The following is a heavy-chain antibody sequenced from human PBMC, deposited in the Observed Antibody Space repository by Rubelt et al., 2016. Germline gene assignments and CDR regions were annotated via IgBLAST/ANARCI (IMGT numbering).Heavy chain of an antibody. V-gene: IGHV4-28*03. CDR1: GYSISSTNW. D-gene: IGHD6-19*01. CDR3: AREPRSGWYGFYFDD. CDR2: IYYSGTT. J-gene: IGHJ4*02. Sequence: QVQLQESGPGLVKPSDTLSLTCAVSGYSISSTNWWGWIRQPPGKGLEWIATIYYSGTTYYNASLKIRDTISVDKSKNQFCRKLNSGTAADTAVYYRAREPRSGWYGFYFDDWGQGTLLTVSS.